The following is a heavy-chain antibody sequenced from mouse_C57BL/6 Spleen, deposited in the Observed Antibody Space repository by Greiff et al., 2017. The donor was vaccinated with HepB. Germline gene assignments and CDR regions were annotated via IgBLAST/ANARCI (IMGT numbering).Heavy chain of an antibody. CDR3: AGYDGYHEDYFDY. J-gene: IGHJ2*01. CDR2: IYPGDGDT. Sequence: QVQLQQSGPELVKPGASVKISCKASGYAFSSSWMNWVKQRPGKGLEWIGRIYPGDGDTNYNGKFKGKATLTAYKSSSTAYMQLSSLTSEDSAVYFCAGYDGYHEDYFDYWGQGTTLTVSS. CDR1: GYAFSSSW. V-gene: IGHV1-82*01. D-gene: IGHD2-3*01.